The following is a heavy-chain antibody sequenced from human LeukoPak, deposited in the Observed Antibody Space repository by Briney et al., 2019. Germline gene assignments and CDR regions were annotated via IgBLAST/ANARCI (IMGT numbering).Heavy chain of an antibody. CDR1: GYTFSSYY. J-gene: IGHJ4*02. D-gene: IGHD6-19*01. CDR3: AGDGWRGVAGYYFDY. Sequence: GASVKVSCKASGYTFSSYYTHWVRQAPGQGLEWMGIINPSGGRTNYAQKFQGRVTMTRDTSTSTVYMELSSLRSEDTAVYYCAGDGWRGVAGYYFDYWGQGTLVTVSS. CDR2: INPSGGRT. V-gene: IGHV1-46*01.